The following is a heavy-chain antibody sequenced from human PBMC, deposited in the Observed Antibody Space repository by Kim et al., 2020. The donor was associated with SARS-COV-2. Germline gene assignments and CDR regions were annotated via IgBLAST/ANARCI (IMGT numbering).Heavy chain of an antibody. J-gene: IGHJ4*02. CDR3: AKDDASYYYDSSGYYDY. Sequence: GGSLRLSCAASGFTFSSYAMSWVRQAPGKGLEWVSAISGSGGSTYYADSVKGRFTISRDNSKNTLYLQMNSLRAEDTAVYYCAKDDASYYYDSSGYYDYWGQGTLVTVSS. CDR1: GFTFSSYA. D-gene: IGHD3-22*01. CDR2: ISGSGGST. V-gene: IGHV3-23*01.